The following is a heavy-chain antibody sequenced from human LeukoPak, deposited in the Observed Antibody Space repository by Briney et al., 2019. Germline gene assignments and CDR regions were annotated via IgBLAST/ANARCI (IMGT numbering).Heavy chain of an antibody. CDR2: MNPNSGNT. CDR1: GYAFTSYD. J-gene: IGHJ6*03. V-gene: IGHV1-8*01. D-gene: IGHD4-17*01. Sequence: ASVKVSCKASGYAFTSYDINWVRQATGQGLEWMGWMNPNSGNTGYAQKFQGRVTMTRDTSISTAYMELSSLRSEDTAVYYCARLNKGRQEIIRARCYYYMDVWGKGTKVTVSS. CDR3: ARLNKGRQEIIRARCYYYMDV.